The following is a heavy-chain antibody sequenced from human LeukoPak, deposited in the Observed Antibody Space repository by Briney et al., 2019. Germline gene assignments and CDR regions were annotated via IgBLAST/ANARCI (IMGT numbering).Heavy chain of an antibody. CDR2: IMPLFGTA. CDR1: GGTFNSYA. D-gene: IGHD5-24*01. J-gene: IGHJ6*03. Sequence: SVKVSCKASGGTFNSYATSWVRQAPGQGLEWMGGIMPLFGTANYAQEFQGRVTFTTDESASTAYMEVSSLRSEDTAVYYCASGSLGDGYGVGDYYQYMDVWGKGTTVTVSS. V-gene: IGHV1-69*05. CDR3: ASGSLGDGYGVGDYYQYMDV.